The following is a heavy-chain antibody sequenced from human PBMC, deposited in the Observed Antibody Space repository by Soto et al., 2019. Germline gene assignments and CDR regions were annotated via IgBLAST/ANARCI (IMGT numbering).Heavy chain of an antibody. D-gene: IGHD3-10*01. V-gene: IGHV3-30-3*01. CDR3: ARGPPVGFGELFSWFDP. CDR1: GFTFSSYA. Sequence: GGSLRLSCAASGFTFSSYAMHWVRQAPGKGLEWVAVISYDGSDKYYADSVKGRFTISRDNSKNTLYLQMNSLRPEDTALYYCARGPPVGFGELFSWFDPWGQGTLVTVSS. CDR2: ISYDGSDK. J-gene: IGHJ5*02.